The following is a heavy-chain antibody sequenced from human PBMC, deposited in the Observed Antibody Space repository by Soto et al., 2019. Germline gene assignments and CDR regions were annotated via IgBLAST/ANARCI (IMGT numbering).Heavy chain of an antibody. CDR2: ISSGSTTI. J-gene: IGHJ6*03. V-gene: IGHV3-48*01. CDR3: AREPYCSGGSCYSFSREYYYYMDV. D-gene: IGHD2-15*01. Sequence: EVQLVESGGDLVQPGGSLRLSCAASGFTFSTYSMNWVRLAPGKGLEWISYISSGSTTIYYADSVRGRFTISRDNAKNSLYLQMNSLRVEDTAVYYCAREPYCSGGSCYSFSREYYYYMDVWGKGTTVTVSS. CDR1: GFTFSTYS.